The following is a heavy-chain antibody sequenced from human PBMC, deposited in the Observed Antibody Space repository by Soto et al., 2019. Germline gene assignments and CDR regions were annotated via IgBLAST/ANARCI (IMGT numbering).Heavy chain of an antibody. Sequence: LRLCCAASGFTFSTYSMNWVRQAPGKGLEWVSDITTSSSYRFYADSVKGRFTISRDDAKNSLYLQMNSLRVEDTGVYYCARDLGVALATLTLDYWGQGTLVTVSS. CDR1: GFTFSTYS. V-gene: IGHV3-21*01. CDR2: ITTSSSYR. CDR3: ARDLGVALATLTLDY. D-gene: IGHD2-15*01. J-gene: IGHJ4*02.